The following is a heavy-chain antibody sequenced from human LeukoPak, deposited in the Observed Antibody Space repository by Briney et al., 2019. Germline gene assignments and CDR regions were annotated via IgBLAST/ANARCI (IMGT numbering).Heavy chain of an antibody. J-gene: IGHJ4*02. D-gene: IGHD5-12*01. CDR1: GFTFSSYA. CDR2: IGGSGVTT. Sequence: GGSLRLSCAASGFTFSSYAMSWVRQAPGEGLEWVSIIGGSGVTTYYADSVKGRFTISRDNSKNTLYLQMNSLRAEDTAVYYCAKDKVVHGGYGYLDYWGQGTLVTVSS. V-gene: IGHV3-23*01. CDR3: AKDKVVHGGYGYLDY.